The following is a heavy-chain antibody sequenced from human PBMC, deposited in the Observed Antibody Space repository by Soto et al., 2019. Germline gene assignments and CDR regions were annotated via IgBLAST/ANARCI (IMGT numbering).Heavy chain of an antibody. CDR2: IDPSDSYT. J-gene: IGHJ3*02. CDR3: ARLCMSTSCQAFDI. CDR1: GYSFTSYW. V-gene: IGHV5-10-1*01. Sequence: LGGSLKISCNGSGYSFTSYWISWVRQMPWKGLEWMGGIDPSDSYTNYSPSFQGHGTISADKSVSTAYLQWSSLKASDTAMYYCARLCMSTSCQAFDIWGQGTMVTVS. D-gene: IGHD2-2*01.